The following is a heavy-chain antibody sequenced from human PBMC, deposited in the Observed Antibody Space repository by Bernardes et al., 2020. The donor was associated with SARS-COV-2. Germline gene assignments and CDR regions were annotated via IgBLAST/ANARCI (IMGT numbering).Heavy chain of an antibody. D-gene: IGHD3-9*01. CDR3: ARKRYFDWLLSEYYFDY. J-gene: IGHJ4*02. CDR2: YYSGST. V-gene: IGHV4-59*08. CDR1: GDSISGYS. Sequence: SETLSLTCTVSGDSISGYSWSWIRQPPGKGLEWIGFYYSGSTNYNPSLKSRVTISVDTSENQFSLKLSSVTAADTAVYYCARKRYFDWLLSEYYFDYWGQGTLVTVS.